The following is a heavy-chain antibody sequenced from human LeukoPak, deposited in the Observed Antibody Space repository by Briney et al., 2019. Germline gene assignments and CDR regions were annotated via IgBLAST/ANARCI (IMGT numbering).Heavy chain of an antibody. V-gene: IGHV3-64*01. CDR3: ARDHESSSWYSSYFDY. D-gene: IGHD6-13*01. Sequence: PGGSLRLSCAASGFTFSSYGMHWVRQAPGKGLEYVSAISSNGGSTYYANSVKGRFTISRDNSKNTLYLQMGSLRAEDMAVYYCARDHESSSWYSSYFDYWGQGTLVTVSS. J-gene: IGHJ4*02. CDR1: GFTFSSYG. CDR2: ISSNGGST.